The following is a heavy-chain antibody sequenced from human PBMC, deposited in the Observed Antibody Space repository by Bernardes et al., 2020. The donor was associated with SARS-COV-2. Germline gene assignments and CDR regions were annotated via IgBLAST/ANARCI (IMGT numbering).Heavy chain of an antibody. CDR2: IDRSDSYT. CDR3: ARHGAIFGVVIIELGWFDP. J-gene: IGHJ5*02. V-gene: IGHV5-10-1*01. CDR1: GYSFTRYW. Sequence: GASLQISSNGAGYSFTRYWISWVRHIPGKGLAWMGRIDRSDSYTNYSPSFQGHVTISADKSISTAYLQWSSLKASDTAMYYCARHGAIFGVVIIELGWFDPWGQGTLVTVSS. D-gene: IGHD3-3*01.